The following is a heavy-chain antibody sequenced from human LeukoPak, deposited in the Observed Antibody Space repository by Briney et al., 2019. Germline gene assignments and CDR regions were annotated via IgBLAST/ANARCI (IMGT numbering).Heavy chain of an antibody. CDR1: GFTFSSYS. CDR3: AKESEPTYYYDSSGYQRGFDY. V-gene: IGHV3-21*01. J-gene: IGHJ4*02. D-gene: IGHD3-22*01. Sequence: PGGSLRLSCAASGFTFSSYSMNWVRQAPGKGLEWVSSISSSSSYIYYADSVKGRFTISRDNAKNSLYLQMNSLRAEDTAVYYCAKESEPTYYYDSSGYQRGFDYWGQGTLVTVSS. CDR2: ISSSSSYI.